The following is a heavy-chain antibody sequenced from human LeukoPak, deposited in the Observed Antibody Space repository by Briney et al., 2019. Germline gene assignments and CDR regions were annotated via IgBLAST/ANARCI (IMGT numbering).Heavy chain of an antibody. CDR3: ARDGGYNWNDVAFDI. CDR2: INAGNGNT. D-gene: IGHD1-1*01. V-gene: IGHV1-3*01. Sequence: ASVTVSCKASGYTFTSYAMHWVRQAPGQRLEWMGWINAGNGNTKYSQKFQGRVTITRDTSASTAYMDLSSLRSEDTAVYYCARDGGYNWNDVAFDIWGQGTMVTVSS. CDR1: GYTFTSYA. J-gene: IGHJ3*02.